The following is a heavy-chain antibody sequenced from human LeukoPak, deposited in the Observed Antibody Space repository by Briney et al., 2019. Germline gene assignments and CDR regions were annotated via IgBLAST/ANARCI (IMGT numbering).Heavy chain of an antibody. CDR2: ISSSGSTI. D-gene: IGHD3-22*01. V-gene: IGHV3-11*01. J-gene: IGHJ4*02. CDR1: GFTFSDYY. Sequence: GGSLRLSCAASGFTFSDYYMSWIRQAPGKGLEWVSYISSSGSTIYYADSVKGRFTISRDNAKNTLYVQVNSLGTEDTAAYYCAKGSYYDSSGSFYFDYWGQGTLVTVSS. CDR3: AKGSYYDSSGSFYFDY.